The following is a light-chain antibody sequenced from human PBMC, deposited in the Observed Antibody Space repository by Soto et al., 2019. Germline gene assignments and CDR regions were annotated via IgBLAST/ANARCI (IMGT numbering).Light chain of an antibody. Sequence: QSVLTQPPSASGTPGQRVTFSCSGSSSNIGSNTVNWYQQLPGTAPKLLIYSNNQRPSGVPDRFSGSKSGTSASLATSGLQSEDEADYYCAAWDDSLNGPVVFGGGTKLTVL. J-gene: IGLJ2*01. CDR2: SNN. CDR1: SSNIGSNT. V-gene: IGLV1-44*01. CDR3: AAWDDSLNGPVV.